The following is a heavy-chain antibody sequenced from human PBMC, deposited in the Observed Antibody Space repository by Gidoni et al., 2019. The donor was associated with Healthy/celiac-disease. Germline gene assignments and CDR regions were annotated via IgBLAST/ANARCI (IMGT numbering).Heavy chain of an antibody. CDR3: ATRGRQWLGGTYYFDY. CDR2: FDPEDGET. Sequence: QVQLVQSGAEVKKPGASVKVSCKVSGYTLTEVSMHWVRQAPGTGLEWMGGFDPEDGETIDAQKFQGRVTMTEDTSTDTAYMELSSLRSEDTAVYYCATRGRQWLGGTYYFDYWGQGTLVTVSS. J-gene: IGHJ4*02. V-gene: IGHV1-24*01. D-gene: IGHD6-19*01. CDR1: GYTLTEVS.